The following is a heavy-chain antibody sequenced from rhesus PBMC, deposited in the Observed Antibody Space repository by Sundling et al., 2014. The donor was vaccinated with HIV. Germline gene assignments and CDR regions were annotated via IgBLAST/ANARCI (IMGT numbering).Heavy chain of an antibody. CDR3: AKDPGYSNWPEYFEF. D-gene: IGHD6-13*01. V-gene: IGHV3-103*01. Sequence: EVQLVETGGDLVQPGGSLKLSCSASGFTFSSYGMSWVRQAPGKGLEWVSSINSNGGSTYYADSVKGRFTISRDNSKNTLSLQMNSLRVEDTAVYYCAKDPGYSNWPEYFEFWGQGALVTVSS. CDR2: INSNGGST. J-gene: IGHJ1*01. CDR1: GFTFSSYG.